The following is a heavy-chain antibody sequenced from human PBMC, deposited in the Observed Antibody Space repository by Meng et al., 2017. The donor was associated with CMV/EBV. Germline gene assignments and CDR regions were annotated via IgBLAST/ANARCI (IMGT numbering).Heavy chain of an antibody. CDR2: IYSGGST. CDR1: RFTASSYY. Sequence: GESLKISCAASRFTASSYYMSWVRQAPGKGLEWVSVIYSGGSTYYADSVKGRFTISRDNSKNTLYLQMNSLRAEDTAVYYCARDGPYGDPLHYWGQGTLVTVSS. J-gene: IGHJ4*02. V-gene: IGHV3-66*02. D-gene: IGHD4-17*01. CDR3: ARDGPYGDPLHY.